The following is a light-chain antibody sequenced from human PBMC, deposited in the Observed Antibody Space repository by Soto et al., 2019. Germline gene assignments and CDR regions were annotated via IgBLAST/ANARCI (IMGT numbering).Light chain of an antibody. CDR3: QQSYSTPRA. V-gene: IGKV1-39*01. CDR1: QSISNF. J-gene: IGKJ1*01. CDR2: ASS. Sequence: DIQMTQSPSSLSASVGDRVSITCRASQSISNFLNWYQHKPGKAPRLLIYASSILESGVPSRFSGSGSGTDFTLTISSLQPEDFATYYCQQSYSTPRAFGQGTKVELK.